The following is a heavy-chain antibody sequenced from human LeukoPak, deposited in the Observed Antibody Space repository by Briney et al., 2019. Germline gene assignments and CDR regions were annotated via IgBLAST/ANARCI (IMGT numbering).Heavy chain of an antibody. CDR1: GYTFTSYY. J-gene: IGHJ3*02. Sequence: ASVKVSCKAPGYTFTSYYMHWVRQAPGQGLEWMGIINPSGGSTSYAQKFQGRVTMTRDTSTSTVYMELSSLRSEDTAVYYCARGGGSGSYFNDAFDIWGQGTMVTVSS. CDR3: ARGGGSGSYFNDAFDI. CDR2: INPSGGST. V-gene: IGHV1-46*01. D-gene: IGHD3-10*01.